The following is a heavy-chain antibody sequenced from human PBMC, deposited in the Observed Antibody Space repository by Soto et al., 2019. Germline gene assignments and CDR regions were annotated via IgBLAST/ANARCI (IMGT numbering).Heavy chain of an antibody. D-gene: IGHD1-26*01. V-gene: IGHV3-30-3*01. Sequence: QVQLVESGGGVVQPGRSLRLSCAASGFTFSSYAMYWVRQAPGKGLEWVAVISYDGSNKYHADSVKGRFSISRDKSKNTLYMQMNSLRAEDTAVYYCARVNGGGTGYYYGMAVWGQGTTVTVSS. CDR1: GFTFSSYA. J-gene: IGHJ6*02. CDR3: ARVNGGGTGYYYGMAV. CDR2: ISYDGSNK.